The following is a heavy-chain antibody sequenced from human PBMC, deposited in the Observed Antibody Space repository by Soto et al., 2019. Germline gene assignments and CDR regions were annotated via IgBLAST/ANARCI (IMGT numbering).Heavy chain of an antibody. V-gene: IGHV3-13*01. Sequence: PGGSLRLSCAASGFTFSSYAMSWVRQAPGKGLGWVSAIGTAGDTYYPGSVKGRFTISRENAKNSLYLQMNSLRAGDTAVYYCARDGVYGSLSYWGQGTLVTVSS. J-gene: IGHJ4*02. CDR2: IGTAGDT. D-gene: IGHD2-8*01. CDR1: GFTFSSYA. CDR3: ARDGVYGSLSY.